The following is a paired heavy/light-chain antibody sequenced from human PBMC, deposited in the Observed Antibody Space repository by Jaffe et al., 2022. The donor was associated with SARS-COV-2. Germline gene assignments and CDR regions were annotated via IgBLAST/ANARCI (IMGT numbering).Heavy chain of an antibody. CDR1: GGSISSSNYY. Sequence: QLQLQESGPGLVKPSETLSLTCAVSGGSISSSNYYWGWVRQPPGKGLEWIGNIYYSGSTYYNPSLESRVTISVDTSKNQFSLSLKSVTAADTAVYYCAGAPSQGSYWLSPFDYWGQGTLVTVSS. CDR2: IYYSGST. CDR3: AGAPSQGSYWLSPFDY. J-gene: IGHJ4*02. V-gene: IGHV4-39*01. D-gene: IGHD3-10*01.
Light chain of an antibody. Sequence: EIVMTQSPATLSVSPGERVTLSCRASQSVSDSLGWYQQKPGQAPRLLIYSASTRFPGIPARFSGSGSGTEFSLTISNLQSEDFAVYYCQQHKNWPPLYTFGQGTKLEIK. CDR2: SAS. V-gene: IGKV3-15*01. CDR1: QSVSDS. J-gene: IGKJ2*01. CDR3: QQHKNWPPLYT.